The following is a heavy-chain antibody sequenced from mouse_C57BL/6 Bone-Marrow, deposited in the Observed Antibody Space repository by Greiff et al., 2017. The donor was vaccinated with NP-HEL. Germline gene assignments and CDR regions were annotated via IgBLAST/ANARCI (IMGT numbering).Heavy chain of an antibody. CDR2: IYPGSGST. CDR3: ARKRSYYFYAMDY. V-gene: IGHV1-55*01. D-gene: IGHD2-10*01. CDR1: GYTFTSYW. J-gene: IGHJ4*01. Sequence: QVQLQQPGAELVKPGASVKMSCKASGYTFTSYWITWVKQRPGQGLEWIGDIYPGSGSTNYNEKFKSKATLTVDTSSSTAYMQLSSLTSEDSAVYYCARKRSYYFYAMDYWGQGTSVTVSS.